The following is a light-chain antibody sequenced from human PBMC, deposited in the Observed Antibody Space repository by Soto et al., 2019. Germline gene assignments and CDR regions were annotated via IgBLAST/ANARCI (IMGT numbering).Light chain of an antibody. CDR2: GAS. CDR1: QSVSSSY. CDR3: HQYGSSSWT. V-gene: IGKV3-20*01. J-gene: IGKJ1*01. Sequence: EIVLTQSPGTLSVAPGERATLSCRGSQSVSSSYLAWYQQKPGQAPRLLIYGASSRATGIPDRFSGSGSGTDFTLTISRLEPEDFAVYYCHQYGSSSWTFGQGTKVDIK.